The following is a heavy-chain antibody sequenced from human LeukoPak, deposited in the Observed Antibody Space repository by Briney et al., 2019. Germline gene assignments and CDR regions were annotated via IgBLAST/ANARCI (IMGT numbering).Heavy chain of an antibody. CDR1: GFTFSSYW. CDR3: ARAIPPRIAAAGTGAFDI. Sequence: GGSLRLSCAASGFTFSSYWMGWVRQAPGKGLEWVANIKQDGSEKYYVDSVKGRFTISRDNAKNSLYLQMNSLRAEDTAVYYCARAIPPRIAAAGTGAFDIWGQGTMVTVSS. J-gene: IGHJ3*02. V-gene: IGHV3-7*01. D-gene: IGHD6-13*01. CDR2: IKQDGSEK.